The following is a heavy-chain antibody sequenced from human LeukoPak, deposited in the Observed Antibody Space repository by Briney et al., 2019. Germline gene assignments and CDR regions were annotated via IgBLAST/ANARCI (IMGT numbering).Heavy chain of an antibody. Sequence: PGGSLTLSCAASEVTVSRKYINWVRQAPGKGLEWVSVIYSGGSTYYADSVKGRFTISRDNSKNTLYLQMNSLRAEDTAVYYCAKGASGYSSSWYQYNWFDPWGQGTLVTVSS. J-gene: IGHJ5*02. V-gene: IGHV3-53*01. CDR3: AKGASGYSSSWYQYNWFDP. CDR2: IYSGGST. CDR1: EVTVSRKY. D-gene: IGHD6-13*01.